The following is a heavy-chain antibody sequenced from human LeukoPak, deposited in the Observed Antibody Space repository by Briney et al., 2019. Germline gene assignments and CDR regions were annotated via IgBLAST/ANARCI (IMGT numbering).Heavy chain of an antibody. Sequence: GGSLRLSCAASGFTFSSYSMNWVRQAPGKGLEWVSYISSRWGTIYYADSVKGRFTISRDNAKNSLYLQMNSLRAEDTAVYYCASHFLYDFWSGYYNSDDYWGQGTLVTLSS. CDR1: GFTFSSYS. CDR3: ASHFLYDFWSGYYNSDDY. J-gene: IGHJ4*02. V-gene: IGHV3-48*01. CDR2: ISSRWGTI. D-gene: IGHD3-3*01.